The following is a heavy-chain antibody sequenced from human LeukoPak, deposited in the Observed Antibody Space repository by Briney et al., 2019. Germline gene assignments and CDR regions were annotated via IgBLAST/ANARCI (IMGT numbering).Heavy chain of an antibody. CDR1: GYSFTSYW. CDR2: IYPGDSDT. Sequence: GESLKISCKGSGYSFTSYWIGWVRQMPGKGLEWMGIIYPGDSDTRYSPSFQGQATISADKSISTAYLQWSSLKASDTAMYYCAKSVEMATIEGYYFDYWGQGTLVTVS. V-gene: IGHV5-51*01. J-gene: IGHJ4*02. CDR3: AKSVEMATIEGYYFDY. D-gene: IGHD5-24*01.